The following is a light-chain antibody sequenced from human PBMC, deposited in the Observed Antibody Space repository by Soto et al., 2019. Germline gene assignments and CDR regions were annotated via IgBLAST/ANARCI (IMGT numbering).Light chain of an antibody. Sequence: EIVMTHSPATLSLSPGEISTLSCRASERLTGNLAWYQHRPGQAPRLLIYEVSTRATYIPARFSGSGSGTEFTLTINSPQSEDSAVYYCQQHNQWPITFGQGTKVDIK. V-gene: IGKV3-15*01. CDR3: QQHNQWPIT. CDR2: EVS. CDR1: ERLTGN. J-gene: IGKJ1*01.